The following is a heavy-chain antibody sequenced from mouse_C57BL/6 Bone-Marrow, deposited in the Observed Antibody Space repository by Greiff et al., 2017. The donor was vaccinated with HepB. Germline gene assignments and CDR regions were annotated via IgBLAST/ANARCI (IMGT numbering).Heavy chain of an antibody. J-gene: IGHJ2*01. V-gene: IGHV5-4*01. CDR2: ISDGGSYT. Sequence: EVMLVESGGGLVKPGGSLKLSCAASGFTFSSYAMSWVRQTPEKRLEWVATISDGGSYTYYPDNVKGRFTISRDNAKNNLYLQMSHLKSEDTAMYYCARESGFSYYFDYWGQGTTLTVSS. CDR3: ARESGFSYYFDY. CDR1: GFTFSSYA. D-gene: IGHD1-3*01.